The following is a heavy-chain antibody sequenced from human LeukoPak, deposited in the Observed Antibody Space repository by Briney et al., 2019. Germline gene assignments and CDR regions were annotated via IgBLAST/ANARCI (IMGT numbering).Heavy chain of an antibody. CDR3: ARCGYSGYDSYILYYGMDV. CDR2: IYYSGST. Sequence: PSETLSLTCTVSGGSISSYYWSWIRQPPGKGLEWIGYIYYSGSTNYNPSLKSRVTISVDTSKNQFSLKLSSVTAADTAVYYCARCGYSGYDSYILYYGMDVWGQGTTVTVSS. D-gene: IGHD5-12*01. V-gene: IGHV4-59*01. J-gene: IGHJ6*02. CDR1: GGSISSYY.